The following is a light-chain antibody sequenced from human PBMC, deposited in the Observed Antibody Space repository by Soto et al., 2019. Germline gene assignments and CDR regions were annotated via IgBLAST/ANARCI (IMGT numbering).Light chain of an antibody. V-gene: IGKV1-5*01. CDR3: QKYNSYLFT. CDR2: DAS. J-gene: IGKJ3*01. Sequence: DIQMTQSPSTLSASLGDRVTITCRASQSISSWLAWYQQKPGKAPKLLIYDASSLESGVPSRFSGSGSGTEFTLTISSLQPYDFASYYCQKYNSYLFTFGPGTKVDIK. CDR1: QSISSW.